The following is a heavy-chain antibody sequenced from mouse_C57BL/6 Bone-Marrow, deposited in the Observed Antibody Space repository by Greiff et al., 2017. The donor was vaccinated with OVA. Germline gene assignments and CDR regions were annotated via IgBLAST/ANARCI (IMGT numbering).Heavy chain of an antibody. CDR3: AREGVYDGYYYFDY. CDR2: INPNNGGT. V-gene: IGHV1-18*01. CDR1: GYTFTDYN. D-gene: IGHD2-3*01. Sequence: EVQLQQPGAELVKPGASVKIPCKASGYTFTDYNMDWVKQSHGKSLEWIGDINPNNGGTIYNQKFKGKATLTVDKSSSTAYMELRSLTSEDTAVYYCAREGVYDGYYYFDYWGQGTTLTVSS. J-gene: IGHJ2*01.